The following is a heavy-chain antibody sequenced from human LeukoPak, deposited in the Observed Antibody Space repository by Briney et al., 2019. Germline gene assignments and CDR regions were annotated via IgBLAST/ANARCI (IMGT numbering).Heavy chain of an antibody. V-gene: IGHV1-46*01. CDR1: GYTFTSNY. J-gene: IGHJ4*02. CDR3: ARDQEGFDY. CDR2: IYPRDGST. Sequence: ASVKVSCKASGYTFTSNYIHWVRQAPGQGLEWMGMIYPRDGSTSYAQKFQGGVTVTRDTSTSTVHMELSGLRSEDTAGYYCARDQEGFDYWGQGTLVTVSS.